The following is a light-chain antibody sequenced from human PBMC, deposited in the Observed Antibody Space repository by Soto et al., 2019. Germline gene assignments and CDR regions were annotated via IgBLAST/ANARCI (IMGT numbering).Light chain of an antibody. CDR1: QSAGTF. V-gene: IGKV3-11*01. CDR2: DAS. CDR3: QQRRSWPPT. Sequence: EIVLTQSPATVSLSPGERATLSCRASQSAGTFLAWYQQKPGQAPRLLIYDASTRATGTPARFSGSGSGTDFTLTISSLEPEDFAVFYWQQRRSWPPTFGGGTKVEIK. J-gene: IGKJ4*01.